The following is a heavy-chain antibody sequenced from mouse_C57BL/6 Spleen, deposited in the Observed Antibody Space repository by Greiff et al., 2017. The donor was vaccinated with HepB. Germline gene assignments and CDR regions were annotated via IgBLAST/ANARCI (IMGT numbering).Heavy chain of an antibody. V-gene: IGHV5-4*01. D-gene: IGHD2-1*01. CDR3: ASLIYYGNYGGYFDV. Sequence: DVHLVESGGGLVKPGGSLKLSCAASGFTFSSYAMSWVRQTPEKRLEWVATISDGGSYTYYPDNVKGRFTISRDNAKNNLYLQMSHLKSEDTAMYYCASLIYYGNYGGYFDVWGTGTTVTVSS. CDR1: GFTFSSYA. J-gene: IGHJ1*03. CDR2: ISDGGSYT.